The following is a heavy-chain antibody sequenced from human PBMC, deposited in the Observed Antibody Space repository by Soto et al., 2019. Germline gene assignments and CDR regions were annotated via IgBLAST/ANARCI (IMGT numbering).Heavy chain of an antibody. V-gene: IGHV2-26*01. J-gene: IGHJ6*02. CDR3: AWIVSRVLESPGHTFSLYV. D-gene: IGHD3-3*01. CDR1: GFSLSDTRMG. CDR2: IFWDDER. Sequence: SGPTLVNPTETLPLTCTVSGFSLSDTRMGVSWIRQPPGKALEWLAHIFWDDERSYSTSLKSRVTISKGTSISQVVPTMTNMHPVDTTTYYCAWIVSRVLESPGHTFSLYVWGQGPTVT.